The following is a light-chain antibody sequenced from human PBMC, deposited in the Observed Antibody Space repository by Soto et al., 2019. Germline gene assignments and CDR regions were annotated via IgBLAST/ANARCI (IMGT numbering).Light chain of an antibody. CDR2: DAS. V-gene: IGKV3D-20*02. Sequence: EIVLTQSPGTLSLSAGERATLSCRPSQTVSSTYFAWYQQRPGQAPRLLFYDASTRASGIPDRFSCSGSGRDFTLTISRLEPEDFAVYYCQQRTDWPPVYTFGQGTKLEIK. CDR1: QTVSSTY. CDR3: QQRTDWPPVYT. J-gene: IGKJ2*01.